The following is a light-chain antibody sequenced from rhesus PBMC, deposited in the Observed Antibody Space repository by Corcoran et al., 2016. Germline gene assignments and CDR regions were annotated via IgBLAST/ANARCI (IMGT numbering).Light chain of an antibody. CDR1: QGITNY. CDR2: EAS. V-gene: IGKV1-25*01. J-gene: IGKJ1*01. Sequence: DIQMTQSPSSLSASVGDRVTITCRASQGITNYLAWYQQNPGKTPKLLIYEASSLKSGIPSRFSGSGSGTDFTLTISSLQPEGFATYYCQHYYSTPPTFGQGTKVEIK. CDR3: QHYYSTPPT.